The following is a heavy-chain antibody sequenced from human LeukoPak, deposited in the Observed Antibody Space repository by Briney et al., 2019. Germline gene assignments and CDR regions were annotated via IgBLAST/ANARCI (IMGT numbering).Heavy chain of an antibody. CDR2: IIPIFGTA. J-gene: IGHJ1*01. CDR3: ASGNQDIVVVPAARETKAEYFQH. CDR1: GGTFSSYA. Sequence: GASVKVSCKASGGTFSSYAISWVRQAPGQGLEWMGGIIPIFGTANYAQKFQGRVTITTDESTSTAYMELSSLRSEDTAVYYCASGNQDIVVVPAARETKAEYFQHWGQGTLVTVSP. V-gene: IGHV1-69*05. D-gene: IGHD2-2*01.